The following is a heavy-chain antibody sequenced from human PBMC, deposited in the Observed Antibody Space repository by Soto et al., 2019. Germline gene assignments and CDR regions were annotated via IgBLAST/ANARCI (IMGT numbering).Heavy chain of an antibody. V-gene: IGHV1-69*12. CDR3: ARCTYEFWIGYTPDYGMDV. CDR1: GGTFSSYA. Sequence: QVQLVQSGAEVKKPGSSVKVSCKASGGTFSSYAISWVRQAPGQGLEWMGGIIPICGTANYAQKFQGRVTITADESTSTDYMELSSLRSEDTAVYYCARCTYEFWIGYTPDYGMDVWGQGTTVTVSS. CDR2: IIPICGTA. J-gene: IGHJ6*02. D-gene: IGHD3-3*01.